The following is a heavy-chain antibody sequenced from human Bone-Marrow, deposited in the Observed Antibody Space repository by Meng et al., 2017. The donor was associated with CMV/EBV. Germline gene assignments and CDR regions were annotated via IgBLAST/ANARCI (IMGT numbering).Heavy chain of an antibody. V-gene: IGHV1-46*01. CDR2: INPSGGST. J-gene: IGHJ4*02. CDR3: ASDRYDFWSGERYFDY. CDR1: GGTFRHYS. D-gene: IGHD3-3*01. Sequence: ASVKVSCKASGGTFRHYSISWVRQAPGQGLEWMGIINPSGGSTSYAQKFQGRVTMTRDTSTSTLYMELSSLRSEDTAVYYCASDRYDFWSGERYFDYWGQGTLVTVSS.